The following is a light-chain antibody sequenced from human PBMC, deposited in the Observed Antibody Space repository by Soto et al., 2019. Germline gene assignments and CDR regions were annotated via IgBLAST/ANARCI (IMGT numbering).Light chain of an antibody. Sequence: QSALPQPASVSGSPGQSITISCTGTSSDVGGYNYVSWYQQHPGQVPKLTIYEVTNRPSGVSSRFSGSKSGNTASLTISGLQAEDEADYYCSSYTNSDTWVFGGGTKLTVL. J-gene: IGLJ3*02. CDR3: SSYTNSDTWV. CDR1: SSDVGGYNY. CDR2: EVT. V-gene: IGLV2-14*01.